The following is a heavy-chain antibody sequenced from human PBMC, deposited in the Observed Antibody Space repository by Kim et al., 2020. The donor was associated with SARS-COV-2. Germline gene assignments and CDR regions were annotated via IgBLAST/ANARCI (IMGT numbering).Heavy chain of an antibody. Sequence: DSVKGRFTISRDNYKNTLYLQMNSLRAEDTAVYYCANHPTSSIAVAGTVDWGQGTLVTVSS. J-gene: IGHJ4*02. V-gene: IGHV3-30*02. CDR3: ANHPTSSIAVAGTVD. D-gene: IGHD6-19*01.